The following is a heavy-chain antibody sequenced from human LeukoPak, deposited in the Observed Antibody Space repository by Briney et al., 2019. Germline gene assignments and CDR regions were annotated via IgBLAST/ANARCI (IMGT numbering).Heavy chain of an antibody. D-gene: IGHD4-17*01. Sequence: ASVKVSCKASGYTFTSYAMHWVRQAPGQRLEWMGWINAGNGNTKYSQEFQGRVTITRDTSASTAYMELSSLRSEDMAVYYCATIGPTYGDYYSWGQGTLVTVSS. CDR3: ATIGPTYGDYYS. CDR2: INAGNGNT. CDR1: GYTFTSYA. J-gene: IGHJ4*02. V-gene: IGHV1-3*03.